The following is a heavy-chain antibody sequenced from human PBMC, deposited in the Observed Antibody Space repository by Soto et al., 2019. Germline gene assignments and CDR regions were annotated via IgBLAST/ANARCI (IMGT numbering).Heavy chain of an antibody. CDR3: AVNRYYYDSSGYYCIDY. CDR1: GLXFSSYA. J-gene: IGHJ4*02. Sequence: GGSLXLSCAASGLXFSSYAMHWVRQAPGKGLEWVAVISYDGSNKYYADSVKGRFTISRDNSKNTLYLQMNSLRAEDTAVYYCAVNRYYYDSSGYYCIDYWGQGTLVTVSS. CDR2: ISYDGSNK. D-gene: IGHD3-22*01. V-gene: IGHV3-30-3*01.